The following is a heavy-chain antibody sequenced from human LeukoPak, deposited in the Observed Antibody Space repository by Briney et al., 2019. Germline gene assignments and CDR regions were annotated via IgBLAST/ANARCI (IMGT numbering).Heavy chain of an antibody. J-gene: IGHJ3*02. CDR2: IIPIFGTA. CDR1: GGTFSSYA. Sequence: SVKVSCKASGGTFSSYAISWVRQAPGQGLEWMGGIIPIFGTANYAQKFQGRVTITADESTSTAYMELSSLRSEDTAVYYCASRGNSGWYDAFDIWGQGTMVTVSS. V-gene: IGHV1-69*13. D-gene: IGHD6-19*01. CDR3: ASRGNSGWYDAFDI.